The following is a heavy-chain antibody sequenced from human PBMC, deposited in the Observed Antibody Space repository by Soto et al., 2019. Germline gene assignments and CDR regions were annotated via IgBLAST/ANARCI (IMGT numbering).Heavy chain of an antibody. D-gene: IGHD6-25*01. V-gene: IGHV5-51*01. Sequence: GESLKISCKSFGYSFTSYWIAWVRQIPWKGLGGMGIVYPGGCDTRYSRSFQGQVTISVDKSISTAYLEWGTLKASDTGMYYCPIHRGYGSGWLNGAPYFYFLDMDLWGHGTTLTVS. J-gene: IGHJ6*02. CDR3: PIHRGYGSGWLNGAPYFYFLDMDL. CDR2: VYPGGCDT. CDR1: GYSFTSYW.